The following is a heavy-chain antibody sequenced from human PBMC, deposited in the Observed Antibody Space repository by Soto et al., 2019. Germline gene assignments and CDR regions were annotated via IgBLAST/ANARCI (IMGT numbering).Heavy chain of an antibody. V-gene: IGHV3-30*18. D-gene: IGHD3-9*01. CDR3: AKDYDILTGYHPGDAFDI. J-gene: IGHJ3*02. CDR2: ISYDGSNK. Sequence: QVQLVESGGGVVQPGRSLRLSCAASGFTFSSYGMHWVRQAPGKGLEWGAVISYDGSNKYYADSVKGRFTISRDNSKNTLYLQMNSLRAEDTAVYYCAKDYDILTGYHPGDAFDIWGQGTMVTVSS. CDR1: GFTFSSYG.